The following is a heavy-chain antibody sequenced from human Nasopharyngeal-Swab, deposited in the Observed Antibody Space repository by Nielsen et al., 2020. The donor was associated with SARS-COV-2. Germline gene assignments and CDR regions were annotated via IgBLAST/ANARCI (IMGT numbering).Heavy chain of an antibody. Sequence: SKTLSFTGNVSGGSTSSSSYYWGWIRQPTGKGLAWIGSIDYSGSTYYKPSLKSRVTISVDTSKNQFSMKLSSVTAADTAVYYCARHSSDYHSYYYYYMDVWGKGTTVTVSS. CDR2: IDYSGST. CDR1: GGSTSSSSYY. CDR3: ARHSSDYHSYYYYYMDV. V-gene: IGHV4-39*01. D-gene: IGHD3-16*01. J-gene: IGHJ6*03.